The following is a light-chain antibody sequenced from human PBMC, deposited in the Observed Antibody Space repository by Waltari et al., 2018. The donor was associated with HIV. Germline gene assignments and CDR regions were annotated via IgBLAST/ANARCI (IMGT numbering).Light chain of an antibody. CDR1: RTILYSSENRNC. CDR3: QQYYTPGPT. J-gene: IGKJ4*01. CDR2: WAS. Sequence: DIVMTQSPNSLAVSLGERATINYRSSRTILYSSENRNCLAWYQQKPGQSPKVLIYWASTRASGVPDRFSGSGSGTNFSLTISALQSDDVALYYCQQYYTPGPTFGGGTKVEIK. V-gene: IGKV4-1*01.